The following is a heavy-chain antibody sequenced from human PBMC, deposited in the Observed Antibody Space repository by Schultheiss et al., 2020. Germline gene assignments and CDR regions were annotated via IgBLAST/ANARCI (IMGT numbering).Heavy chain of an antibody. J-gene: IGHJ5*02. D-gene: IGHD6-13*01. Sequence: GSLRLSRTVSGGSISSSYWSWIRQPPGKGLEWIGYIYYSGSTNYNPSLKSRVTMSVDTSKNQFSLKLSSVTAADTAVYYCASHSSWYGIRFDPWGQGTLVNVYS. CDR1: GGSISSSY. V-gene: IGHV4-59*08. CDR2: IYYSGST. CDR3: ASHSSWYGIRFDP.